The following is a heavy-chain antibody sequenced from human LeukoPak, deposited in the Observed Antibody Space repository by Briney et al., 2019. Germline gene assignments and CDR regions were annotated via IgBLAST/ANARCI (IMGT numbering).Heavy chain of an antibody. D-gene: IGHD4-23*01. V-gene: IGHV3-30*02. CDR2: IRYDGSNK. CDR3: AKILLYGGNYQRGYFDY. CDR1: GFTFSRYG. J-gene: IGHJ4*02. Sequence: GGSLRLSCAASGFTFSRYGMHWVRQAPGKGLEWVAFIRYDGSNKYYADSVKGRFTISRDNSKNTLYLQMNSLRAEDTAVYYCAKILLYGGNYQRGYFDYWGQGTLVTVSS.